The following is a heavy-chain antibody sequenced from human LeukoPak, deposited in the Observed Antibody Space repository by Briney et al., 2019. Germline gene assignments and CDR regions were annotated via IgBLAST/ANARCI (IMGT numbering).Heavy chain of an antibody. CDR2: IIPIFGTA. J-gene: IGHJ6*02. CDR3: ASSSIVVGQRLYLPYYYYYGMDV. D-gene: IGHD2-2*02. V-gene: IGHV1-69*01. Sequence: SVKVSCKASGGTFSSYAISWVRQAPGQGLEWMGGIIPIFGTANYAQKFQGRVTITADESTSTAYMELSSLRSGDTAVYYCASSSIVVGQRLYLPYYYYYGMDVWGQGTTVTVSS. CDR1: GGTFSSYA.